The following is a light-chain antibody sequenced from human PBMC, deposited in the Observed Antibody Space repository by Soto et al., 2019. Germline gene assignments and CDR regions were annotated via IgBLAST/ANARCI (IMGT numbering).Light chain of an antibody. CDR3: QQYNDWPPT. CDR1: QSVRSN. V-gene: IGKV3-15*01. CDR2: GAS. J-gene: IGKJ1*01. Sequence: EILMTQSPANLYASPGERATLSCRASQSVRSNLAWYQQRPGQAPRILIYGASTRDTGIPARFSGSGSWTEFTLRIGSLQSEDVEVDYCQQYNDWPPTFDQGTKVDIK.